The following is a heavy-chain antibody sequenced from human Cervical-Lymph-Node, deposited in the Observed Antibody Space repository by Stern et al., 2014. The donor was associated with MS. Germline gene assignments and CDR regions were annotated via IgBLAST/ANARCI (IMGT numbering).Heavy chain of an antibody. CDR2: INPNSGGT. Sequence: VQLVQSGAEVKKPGASVKGSCKASGYSFTGYDMHWVRQAPGQGLEWMGRINPNSGGTNYEQKFEGRVTMTRDTSINTAYMELSSLRSDDTAVYYCATVGTSDYWGQGTLVTVSS. CDR3: ATVGTSDY. V-gene: IGHV1-2*06. J-gene: IGHJ4*02. CDR1: GYSFTGYD.